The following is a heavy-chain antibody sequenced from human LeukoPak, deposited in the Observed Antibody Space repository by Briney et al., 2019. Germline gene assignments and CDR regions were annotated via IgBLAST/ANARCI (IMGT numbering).Heavy chain of an antibody. J-gene: IGHJ6*03. CDR1: GGSFSGYY. CDR2: INHSGST. D-gene: IGHD3-10*01. CDR3: ARHERRYYYGSGSYSLYYYYYMDV. Sequence: SETLSLTCAVYGGSFSGYYWSWIRQPPGKGLEWIGEINHSGSTNYNPSLKSRVTISVDTSKNQFSLRLSSVTAADTAVYYCARHERRYYYGSGSYSLYYYYYMDVWGKGTTVTVSS. V-gene: IGHV4-34*01.